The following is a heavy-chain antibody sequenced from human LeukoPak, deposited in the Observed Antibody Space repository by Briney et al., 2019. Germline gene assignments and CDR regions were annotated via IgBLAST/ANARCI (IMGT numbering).Heavy chain of an antibody. Sequence: GESLKSACKGSGYSFTSYGIGWVRHMPVKGLEWMGIIYPGDSDTRYSPSVQGQVTISADKSISTAYLQWSSLKASDTAMYSCARRHGRYSYDPQHAIWGQGTMVTVSS. D-gene: IGHD5-18*01. CDR2: IYPGDSDT. J-gene: IGHJ3*02. CDR3: ARRHGRYSYDPQHAI. CDR1: GYSFTSYG. V-gene: IGHV5-51*01.